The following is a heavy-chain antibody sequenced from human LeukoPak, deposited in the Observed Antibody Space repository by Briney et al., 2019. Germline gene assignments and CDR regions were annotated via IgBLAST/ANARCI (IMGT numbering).Heavy chain of an antibody. D-gene: IGHD1-14*01. CDR2: MPYDGSKE. Sequence: GKSLRLSCAASGFTFKFYAMHWVRQAPGKGLEWVAIMPYDGSKEFYADSVKGRFTISRDNSKNTLYLQMNSLRAGDTAIYYCAKKPAGFDPWGQGTLVTVSS. CDR1: GFTFKFYA. V-gene: IGHV3-30-3*01. CDR3: AKKPAGFDP. J-gene: IGHJ5*02.